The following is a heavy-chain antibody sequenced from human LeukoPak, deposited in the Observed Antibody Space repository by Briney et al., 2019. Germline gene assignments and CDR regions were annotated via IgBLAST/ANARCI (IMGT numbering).Heavy chain of an antibody. J-gene: IGHJ4*02. V-gene: IGHV5-51*01. CDR2: IYPGDSDT. CDR3: ARGEGYYYDSSGLVAPFDY. Sequence: GESLKISCKGSGYSFTTYWIGWVRQMPGKGLEWMAIIYPGDSDTRYSPSLQGQVTISADKSISTAYLQWSSLKASDTAMYYCARGEGYYYDSSGLVAPFDYWGQGTLVTVSS. CDR1: GYSFTTYW. D-gene: IGHD3-22*01.